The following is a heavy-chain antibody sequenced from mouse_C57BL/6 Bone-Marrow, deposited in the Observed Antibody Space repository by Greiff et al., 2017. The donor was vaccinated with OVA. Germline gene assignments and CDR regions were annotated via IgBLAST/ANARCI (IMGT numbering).Heavy chain of an antibody. V-gene: IGHV1-81*01. D-gene: IGHD2-4*01. CDR1: GYTFTSYG. CDR2: IYPRSGNT. CDR3: ARYGGRDYDYSWFAY. J-gene: IGHJ3*01. Sequence: VQLQQSGAELARPGASVKLSCKASGYTFTSYGISWVKQRTGQGLEWIGEIYPRSGNTYYNEKFKGKATLTADKSSSTAYMELRSLTSEDSAVYLCARYGGRDYDYSWFAYWGQGTLVTVSA.